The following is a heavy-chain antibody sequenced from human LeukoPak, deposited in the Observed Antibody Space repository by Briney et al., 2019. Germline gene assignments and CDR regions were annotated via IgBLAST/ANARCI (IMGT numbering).Heavy chain of an antibody. D-gene: IGHD7-27*01. V-gene: IGHV3-30*02. CDR2: IRYDGSNK. CDR1: GFTFSSYA. CDR3: AKDRQGSQSSGEDY. Sequence: GGALRLSCAASGFTFSSYAMHWVRQAPGKGLGWVAFIRYDGSNKYYADSVKGRFTISRDKSNNTLYLQMNSLRAEDTAVYYCAKDRQGSQSSGEDYWGQGTLVTVSS. J-gene: IGHJ4*02.